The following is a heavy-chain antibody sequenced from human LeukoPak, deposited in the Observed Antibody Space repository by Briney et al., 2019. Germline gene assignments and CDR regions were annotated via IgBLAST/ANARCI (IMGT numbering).Heavy chain of an antibody. D-gene: IGHD1-7*01. Sequence: GASVTVSCKASGYTFTSYGNSWVRQAPGQGLEWMGWISAYNGNTNYAQKLQGRVTMTTDTSTSTAYMELRSLRSDDTAVYYCARLRGTGTTYYYFDYWGQGTLVTVSS. CDR1: GYTFTSYG. CDR3: ARLRGTGTTYYYFDY. J-gene: IGHJ4*02. V-gene: IGHV1-18*01. CDR2: ISAYNGNT.